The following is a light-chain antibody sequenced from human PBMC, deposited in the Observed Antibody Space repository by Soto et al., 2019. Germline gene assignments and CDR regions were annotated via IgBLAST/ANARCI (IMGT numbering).Light chain of an antibody. J-gene: IGKJ3*01. CDR3: PQYGSSPFT. CDR2: GAS. V-gene: IGKV3-20*01. CDR1: QSVSSSY. Sequence: EIVLTQSPGTLSLSPGERATLSCRASQSVSSSYLAWYQQKPGQAPRLLIYGASSRATGIPDRFSGSGSGTDFTLTISRLEPDDFAEYYCPQYGSSPFTFGPGTKVDIK.